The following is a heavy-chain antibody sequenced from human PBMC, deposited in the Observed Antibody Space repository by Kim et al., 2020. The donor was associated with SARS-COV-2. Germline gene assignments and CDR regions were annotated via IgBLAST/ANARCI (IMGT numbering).Heavy chain of an antibody. D-gene: IGHD3-10*01. CDR1: GFSFSSNV. Sequence: GGSLRLSCAASGFSFSSNVMTWVRQAPGKGLEWVSSISGGRSRTYYADSVWGRFTISRDNSKSTVFLQMNSLRVDDTATYFCAKGRDLLTMVRGSVTTSVCDCYGMDVWGRGTTLIVSS. CDR2: ISGGRSRT. V-gene: IGHV3-23*01. J-gene: IGHJ6*02. CDR3: AKGRDLLTMVRGSVTTSVCDCYGMDV.